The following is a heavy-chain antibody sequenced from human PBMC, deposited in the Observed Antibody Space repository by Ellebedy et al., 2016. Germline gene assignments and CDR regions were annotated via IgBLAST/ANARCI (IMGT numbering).Heavy chain of an antibody. J-gene: IGHJ4*02. CDR1: GGSISSGGYY. CDR3: ATLINWNYTFDY. CDR2: IYYSGST. D-gene: IGHD1-7*01. V-gene: IGHV4-31*03. Sequence: LRLXCTVSGGSISSGGYYWSWIRQHPGKGLEWIGYIYYSGSTYYNPSLKSRVTISVDTSKNQFSLKLSSVTAADTAVYYCATLINWNYTFDYWGQGTLVTVSS.